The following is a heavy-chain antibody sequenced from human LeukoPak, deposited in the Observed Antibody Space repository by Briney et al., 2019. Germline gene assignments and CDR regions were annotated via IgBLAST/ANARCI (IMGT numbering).Heavy chain of an antibody. Sequence: SETLSLTCTVSDASISGYYWSWIRQPPGKGLEWIGYVYNSDYTKYNPSLKGRVSISFDTSKNQFSLGLTSVTAADTAVYYCARNLGNGGSYLFDYWGQGTLVTVSS. J-gene: IGHJ4*02. CDR3: ARNLGNGGSYLFDY. V-gene: IGHV4-59*08. D-gene: IGHD6-19*01. CDR1: DASISGYY. CDR2: VYNSDYT.